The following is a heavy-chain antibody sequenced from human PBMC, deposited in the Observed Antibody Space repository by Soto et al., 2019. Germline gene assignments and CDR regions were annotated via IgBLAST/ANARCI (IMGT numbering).Heavy chain of an antibody. J-gene: IGHJ3*02. V-gene: IGHV4-4*02. CDR2: IYHSGST. D-gene: IGHD2-8*01. CDR1: GGSISSSNW. CDR3: AREMTSTNGVYGNDAFDI. Sequence: QVQLQESGPGLVKPSGTLSLTCAVSGGSISSSNWWSWVRQPPGKGLEWIGEIYHSGSTNYNPSLKSRVTISVDKSKNQFSLKLSSVTAADTAVYYCAREMTSTNGVYGNDAFDIWGQGTMVTVSS.